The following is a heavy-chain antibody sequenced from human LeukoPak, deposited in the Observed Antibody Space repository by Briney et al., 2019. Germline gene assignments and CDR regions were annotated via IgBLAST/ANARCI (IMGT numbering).Heavy chain of an antibody. J-gene: IGHJ4*02. D-gene: IGHD1-26*01. CDR3: ARHLLGGTYPLDS. V-gene: IGHV4-59*08. CDR1: GASISDYY. Sequence: SETLSLTCTVSGASISDYYWGWIRQPPGRGLEYIGYFYYTGIANYNPSLNSRVTMSVDTSRNQLSLKLTSVTAADTALYFCARHLLGGTYPLDSWGRGILVTVSS. CDR2: FYYTGIA.